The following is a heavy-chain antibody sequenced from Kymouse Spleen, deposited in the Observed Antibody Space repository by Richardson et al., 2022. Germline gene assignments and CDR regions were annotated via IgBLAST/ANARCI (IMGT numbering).Heavy chain of an antibody. CDR3: ARDGDSSSSSFDY. CDR2: IWYDGSNK. Sequence: QVQLVESGGGVVQPGRSLRLSCAASGFTFSSYGMHWVRQAPGKGLEWVAVIWYDGSNKYYADSVKGRFTISRDNSKNTLYLQMNSLRAEDTAVYYCARDGDSSSSSFDYWGQGTLVTVSS. D-gene: IGHD6-6*01. V-gene: IGHV3-33*01. CDR1: GFTFSSYG. J-gene: IGHJ4*02.